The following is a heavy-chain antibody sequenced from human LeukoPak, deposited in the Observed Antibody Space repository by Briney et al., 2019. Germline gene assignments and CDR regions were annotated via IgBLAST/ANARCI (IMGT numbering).Heavy chain of an antibody. D-gene: IGHD3-3*01. V-gene: IGHV1-2*02. Sequence: ASVKVSCKASGYTFTGYYMHWVRQAPGQGLEWMGWINPNSGGTNYAQKFQGRVTMTRDTSISTAYTELSRLRSDDTAVYYCARGKYDFWSADNPPFGYWGQGTLVTVSS. CDR2: INPNSGGT. J-gene: IGHJ4*02. CDR1: GYTFTGYY. CDR3: ARGKYDFWSADNPPFGY.